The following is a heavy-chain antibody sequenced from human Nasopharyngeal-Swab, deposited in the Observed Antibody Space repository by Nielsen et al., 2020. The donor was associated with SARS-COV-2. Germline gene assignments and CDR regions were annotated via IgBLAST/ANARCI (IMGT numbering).Heavy chain of an antibody. V-gene: IGHV1-46*01. CDR2: INPSGGST. CDR1: GYTFTSYG. CDR3: ARGVSNGDYVEY. J-gene: IGHJ4*02. Sequence: ASVKVSCKASGYTFTSYGISWVRQAPGQGLEWMGIINPSGGSTSYAQKFQGRVTMTRDTSTSTVYMELSSLRSEDTAVYYCARGVSNGDYVEYWGQGTLVTVSS. D-gene: IGHD2/OR15-2a*01.